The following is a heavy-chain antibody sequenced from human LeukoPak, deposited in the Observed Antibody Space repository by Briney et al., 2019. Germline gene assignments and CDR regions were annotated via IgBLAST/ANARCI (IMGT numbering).Heavy chain of an antibody. D-gene: IGHD3-22*01. J-gene: IGHJ4*02. CDR3: ARTLNYYDSSGYYYDVVGLVD. V-gene: IGHV3-7*01. Sequence: GGSLRLSCAASGFTFSSYWMSWVRQAPGKGLEWVANIKQDGSGKYYVDSVKGRFTISRDNAKNSLYLQMNSLRAEDTAVYYCARTLNYYDSSGYYYDVVGLVDWGQGTLVTVSS. CDR1: GFTFSSYW. CDR2: IKQDGSGK.